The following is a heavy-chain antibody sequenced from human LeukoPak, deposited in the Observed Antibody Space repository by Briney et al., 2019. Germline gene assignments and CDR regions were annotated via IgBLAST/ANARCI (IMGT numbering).Heavy chain of an antibody. CDR1: GFTFSSYW. CDR3: AKSRSGSANWALQIFDN. D-gene: IGHD1-1*01. V-gene: IGHV3-74*01. CDR2: INTDGSST. J-gene: IGHJ4*02. Sequence: GGSLRLSCAASGFTFSSYWMHWVRQAPGKGLVWVSRINTDGSSTSYADSVKGRFTISRDNSKNSLFVQMNSLRAEDTAVYFCAKSRSGSANWALQIFDNWGQGTLVTVSS.